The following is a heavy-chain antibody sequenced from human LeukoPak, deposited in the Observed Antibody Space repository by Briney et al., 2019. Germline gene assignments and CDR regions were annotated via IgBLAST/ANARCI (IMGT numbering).Heavy chain of an antibody. CDR1: GFTFSSYS. Sequence: GGSLRLSCAASGFTFSSYSMNWVRQAPGKGLEWVSSISSSSNYIYYADSVKGRFTISRDNAKNSLYLQMNSLRAEDTAVYYCAIIAHRSVPFDYWGQGTLVTVSS. CDR2: ISSSSNYI. D-gene: IGHD1-1*01. V-gene: IGHV3-21*01. J-gene: IGHJ4*02. CDR3: AIIAHRSVPFDY.